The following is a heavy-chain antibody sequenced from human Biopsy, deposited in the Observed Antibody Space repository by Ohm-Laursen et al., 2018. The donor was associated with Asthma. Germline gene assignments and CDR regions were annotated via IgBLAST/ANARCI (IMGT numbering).Heavy chain of an antibody. CDR2: IYHRGNT. Sequence: TLSLTCRVSGYSISNGGYYWTWVRQRPGKGLEWIGNIYHRGNTKYNPSLKSRLSFSVDTSKNQFSLKLSSVTAADTAIYFCARDYYDFWNRSVYTYFGMDVWGRGTTVTVSS. V-gene: IGHV4-31*03. J-gene: IGHJ6*02. D-gene: IGHD3-3*01. CDR3: ARDYYDFWNRSVYTYFGMDV. CDR1: GYSISNGGYY.